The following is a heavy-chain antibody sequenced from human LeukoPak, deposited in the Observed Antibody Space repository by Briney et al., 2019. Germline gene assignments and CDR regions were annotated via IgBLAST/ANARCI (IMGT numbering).Heavy chain of an antibody. Sequence: AAVKVSCKVSGYTLTELSMHWVRQAPGKGLEWMGGFDPENGETIYAQKFQGRVTMTEDTSTDTAYMELSSLRSEDTAVYYCVTEGRKDSGYDLYFYYMDVWGKGTTVTVSS. CDR2: FDPENGET. J-gene: IGHJ6*03. D-gene: IGHD5-12*01. CDR3: VTEGRKDSGYDLYFYYMDV. CDR1: GYTLTELS. V-gene: IGHV1-24*01.